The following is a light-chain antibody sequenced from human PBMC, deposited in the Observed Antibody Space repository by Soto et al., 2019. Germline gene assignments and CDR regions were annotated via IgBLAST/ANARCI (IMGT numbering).Light chain of an antibody. Sequence: QSVLTQPPSVSGAPGQRVTISCTGSSSNIGAGYDVHWYQQYPRTAPKLLIYGNSHRPSGVPHRFSGSKSGPSASLSITCLHALVEAGYYRQAYDGSLSGPVFGGGTQLTVL. J-gene: IGLJ2*01. V-gene: IGLV1-40*01. CDR3: QAYDGSLSGPV. CDR2: GNS. CDR1: SSNIGAGYD.